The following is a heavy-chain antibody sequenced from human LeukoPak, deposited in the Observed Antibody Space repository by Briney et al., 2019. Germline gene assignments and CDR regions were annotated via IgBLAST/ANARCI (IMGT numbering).Heavy chain of an antibody. CDR3: ARNGAYCSGGSCAHDTFDM. D-gene: IGHD2-15*01. Sequence: SETLSLSCTASGGSISSYYWSWIRQPPGKGLEWIGYIYYSGSTTYNTSLKSRVTISVATSKNQFSLKLSSVTAADTVVYYCARNGAYCSGGSCAHDTFDMWGQGTMVTVSS. V-gene: IGHV4-59*01. CDR1: GGSISSYY. CDR2: IYYSGST. J-gene: IGHJ3*02.